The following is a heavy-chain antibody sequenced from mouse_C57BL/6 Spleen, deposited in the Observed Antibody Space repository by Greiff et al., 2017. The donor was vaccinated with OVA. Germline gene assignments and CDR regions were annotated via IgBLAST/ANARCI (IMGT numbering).Heavy chain of an antibody. D-gene: IGHD2-3*01. CDR1: GFNIKDDY. CDR3: ATGYDGYNPYYFDY. CDR2: IDPENGDT. V-gene: IGHV14-4*01. Sequence: EVQLQQSGAELVRPGASVKLSCTASGFNIKDDYMHWVKQRPEQGLEWIGWIDPENGDTEYASKFQGKATMTADTSSNTAYLQLSSLTSEDTAVYYCATGYDGYNPYYFDYWGQGTTLTVSS. J-gene: IGHJ2*01.